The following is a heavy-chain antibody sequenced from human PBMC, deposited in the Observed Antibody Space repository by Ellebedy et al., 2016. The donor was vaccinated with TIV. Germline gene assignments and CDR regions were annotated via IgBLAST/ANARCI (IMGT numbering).Heavy chain of an antibody. CDR2: FDPEDGET. CDR1: GYTLTDLS. Sequence: ASVKVSXXVSGYTLTDLSMHWVRQAPGKGLEWMGGFDPEDGETIYAQKFQGRVTMTEDTSTDTAYMELSSLRSEDTAVYYCATDPEYSSSWYWTYWGQGTLVTVSS. D-gene: IGHD6-13*01. CDR3: ATDPEYSSSWYWTY. J-gene: IGHJ4*02. V-gene: IGHV1-24*01.